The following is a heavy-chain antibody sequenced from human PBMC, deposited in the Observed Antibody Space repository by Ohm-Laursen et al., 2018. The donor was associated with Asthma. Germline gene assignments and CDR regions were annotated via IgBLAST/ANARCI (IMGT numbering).Heavy chain of an antibody. Sequence: SLRLSCAASGFTFSSYGMHWVRQAPGKGLEWVAGIWYDGSNKYYADSVKGRFTISRDNSKNTLYLQMNSLRAEDTAVYYCARATYDSSGYYLFPAGGGLDPWGQGTLVTVSS. CDR2: IWYDGSNK. D-gene: IGHD3-22*01. J-gene: IGHJ5*02. CDR3: ARATYDSSGYYLFPAGGGLDP. V-gene: IGHV3-30*19. CDR1: GFTFSSYG.